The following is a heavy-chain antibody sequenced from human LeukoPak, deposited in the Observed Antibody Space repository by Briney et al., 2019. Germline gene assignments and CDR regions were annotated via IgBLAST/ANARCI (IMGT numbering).Heavy chain of an antibody. CDR1: GGSFSGYY. D-gene: IGHD2-2*02. V-gene: IGHV4-34*01. CDR2: INHSGST. J-gene: IGHJ4*02. CDR3: ARGKYRELDY. Sequence: SETLSFTCAVYGGSFSGYYWSWIRQPPGKGLEWIGEINHSGSTNYNPSLKSRVTISVDTSKNQFSLKLSSVTAADTAVYYCARGKYRELDYWGQGTLVTVSS.